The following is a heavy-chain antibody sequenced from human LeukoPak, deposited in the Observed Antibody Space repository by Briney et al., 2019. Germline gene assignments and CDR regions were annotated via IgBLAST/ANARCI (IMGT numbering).Heavy chain of an antibody. V-gene: IGHV4-34*01. D-gene: IGHD4-17*01. CDR1: GGSFSGYY. Sequence: SETLSLTCAVYGGSFSGYYWSWIRQPPGKGLEWIGEINHSGSTNYNPSLKSRVTISVDTSKNQFSLKLSSVTAADTAVYYCARIRYRYGMDVWGQGTTVTVSS. CDR3: ARIRYRYGMDV. J-gene: IGHJ6*02. CDR2: INHSGST.